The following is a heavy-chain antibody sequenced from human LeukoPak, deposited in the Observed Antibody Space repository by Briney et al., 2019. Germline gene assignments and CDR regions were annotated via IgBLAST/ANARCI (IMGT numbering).Heavy chain of an antibody. CDR1: GYTFTSYG. D-gene: IGHD3-9*01. V-gene: IGHV1-18*01. CDR3: ASTPPDDILTGYPPKVDVHYGMDV. CDR2: ISAYNGNT. Sequence: ASVKVSCKASGYTFTSYGISWVRQAPGQGLEWMGWISAYNGNTNYAQKLQGRVTMTTDTSTSTAYMEPRSLRSDDTAVYYCASTPPDDILTGYPPKVDVHYGMDVWGQGTTVTVSS. J-gene: IGHJ6*02.